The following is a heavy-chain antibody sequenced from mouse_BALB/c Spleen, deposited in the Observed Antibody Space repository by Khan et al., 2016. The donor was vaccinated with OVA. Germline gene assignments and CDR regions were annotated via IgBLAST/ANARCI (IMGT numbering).Heavy chain of an antibody. Sequence: EVELVESGGGVVKPGGSLKLSCSASGFTFSSFAMSWVRQTPEKRLEWVATISSGGHYTFYPDSVKGRFTISRDNARNTLYLQMSSLRYEDTAMXYCERSLVDYYAMDYWGQGTSVTVSS. CDR3: ERSLVDYYAMDY. J-gene: IGHJ4*01. D-gene: IGHD2-2*01. V-gene: IGHV5-9-3*01. CDR2: ISSGGHYT. CDR1: GFTFSSFA.